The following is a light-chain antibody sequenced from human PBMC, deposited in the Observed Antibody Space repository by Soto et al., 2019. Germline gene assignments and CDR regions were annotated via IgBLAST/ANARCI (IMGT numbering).Light chain of an antibody. CDR2: EVS. CDR1: SSDVGGYNR. J-gene: IGLJ2*01. V-gene: IGLV2-18*02. Sequence: QSVLTQPPSVSGSPGQSVTISCTGTSSDVGGYNRVSWYQQPPGTAPKLIIYEVSNRPSGVPDRFSGSKSGNTASLTISGLQAEDEADYYCSSYTSSSTVVFGGGTKLTVL. CDR3: SSYTSSSTVV.